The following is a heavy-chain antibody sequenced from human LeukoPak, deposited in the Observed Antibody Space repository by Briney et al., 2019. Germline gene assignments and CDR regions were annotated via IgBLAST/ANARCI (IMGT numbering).Heavy chain of an antibody. CDR2: ITEDGSGK. CDR3: AKARYSSGLDY. D-gene: IGHD6-19*01. V-gene: IGHV3-7*01. CDR1: GFTFSTYR. Sequence: GGSLRLSCAASGFTFSTYRMAWVRQAPGKGLEWVAPITEDGSGKYHVDSVRGRFTVSRDNTNKLLFLQMNSLRAEDTAVYHCAKARYSSGLDYWGQGTLVSVSS. J-gene: IGHJ4*02.